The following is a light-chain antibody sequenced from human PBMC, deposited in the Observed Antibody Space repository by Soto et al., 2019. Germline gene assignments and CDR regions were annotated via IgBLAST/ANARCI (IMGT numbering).Light chain of an antibody. Sequence: EIVLTQSPAILSLSPGERATLSCRASQTITITNLAWYQQKSGQAPRLLIYDAFNRATGIPARFSGSGSGTDFTLTISSLEPEDFAVYYCQKRNDWPLTFGGGTKVEI. CDR3: QKRNDWPLT. CDR2: DAF. CDR1: QTITITN. V-gene: IGKV3-11*01. J-gene: IGKJ4*01.